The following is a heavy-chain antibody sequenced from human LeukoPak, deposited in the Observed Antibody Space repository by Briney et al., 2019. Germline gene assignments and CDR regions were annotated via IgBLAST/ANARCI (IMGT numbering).Heavy chain of an antibody. J-gene: IGHJ5*02. V-gene: IGHV1-8*03. Sequence: ASVKVSCKASGYTFTSYDINWVRQATGQGLEWMGYMNPNSGNTGYAQKFQGRVTITTSTSISTAYMELRSLRSDDTAIYYCARDNYYDGGGYYYLPWGQGTLVTVSS. CDR3: ARDNYYDGGGYYYLP. CDR1: GYTFTSYD. CDR2: MNPNSGNT. D-gene: IGHD3-22*01.